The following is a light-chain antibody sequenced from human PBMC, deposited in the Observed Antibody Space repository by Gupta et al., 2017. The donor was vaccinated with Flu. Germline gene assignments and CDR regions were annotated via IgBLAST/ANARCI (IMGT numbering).Light chain of an antibody. J-gene: IGKJ4*01. CDR2: SAA. CDR1: QNVNID. V-gene: IGKV3-11*01. CDR3: QQHSKWPLT. Sequence: PATLSVSPGERATLSCRASQNVNIDLAWYQQKPGQAPRLLIYSAANRAAGIPAGFSGSGSGTDFTLTISSLQAEESAYYYCQQHSKWPLTFGQGTKVEIK.